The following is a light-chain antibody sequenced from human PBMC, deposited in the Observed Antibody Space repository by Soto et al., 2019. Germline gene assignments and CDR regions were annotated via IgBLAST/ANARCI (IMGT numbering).Light chain of an antibody. Sequence: EIVLAQSPGTLALSPGERATLSCRASQSVNNNYLTWYQQKRGQAPRLLIHGASSRATGIPDRFSGSGSGTDFTLTISRLEPEDFAVYYCQQYGSSPFTFGPGTRVGIK. CDR2: GAS. V-gene: IGKV3-20*01. CDR3: QQYGSSPFT. J-gene: IGKJ3*01. CDR1: QSVNNNY.